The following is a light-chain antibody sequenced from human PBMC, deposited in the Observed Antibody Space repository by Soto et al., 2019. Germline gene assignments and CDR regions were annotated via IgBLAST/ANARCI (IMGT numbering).Light chain of an antibody. V-gene: IGKV3-11*01. CDR2: DVA. CDR3: QQHSNWPRT. Sequence: EIVLTQFPATLSLSPGIRATLSCRPIHNITNYLIWYHQKPGQAPGLLIYDVANRATGIPARFSGSGSGTDFTLTISSLEPEDFAGYYCQQHSNWPRTFGQGTKVDIK. J-gene: IGKJ1*01. CDR1: HNITNY.